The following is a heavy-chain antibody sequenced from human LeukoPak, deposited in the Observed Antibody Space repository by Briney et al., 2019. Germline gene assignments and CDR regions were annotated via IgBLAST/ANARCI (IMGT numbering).Heavy chain of an antibody. CDR3: ATYSSLNRREFQY. J-gene: IGHJ1*01. D-gene: IGHD3-22*01. Sequence: GGSLRLSCAASGFTLSNFPMSWVRQAPGRGLEWVAIIKHDESEKYYVDSVKGRFTISRDSAKNSLYLQMNSLRAEDTAVYYCATYSSLNRREFQYWGQGTLLTVSS. CDR2: IKHDESEK. CDR1: GFTLSNFP. V-gene: IGHV3-7*01.